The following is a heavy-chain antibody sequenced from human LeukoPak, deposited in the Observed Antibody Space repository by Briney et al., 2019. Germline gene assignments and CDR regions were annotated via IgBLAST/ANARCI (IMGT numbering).Heavy chain of an antibody. V-gene: IGHV3-48*03. CDR2: ISSSGRNK. D-gene: IGHD5-12*01. Sequence: GGSLRLSCAASGFTFNNYEMNWVRQAPGKGLEWVSYISSSGRNKYYADSVRGRFTISRDNANNSLYLQMSSLRAEDTGIYYCARDQSGIVATIPFDYWGQGTLVIVSS. CDR3: ARDQSGIVATIPFDY. J-gene: IGHJ4*02. CDR1: GFTFNNYE.